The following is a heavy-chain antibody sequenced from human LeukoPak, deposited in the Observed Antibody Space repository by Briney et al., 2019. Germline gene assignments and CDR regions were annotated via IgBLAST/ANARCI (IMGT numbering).Heavy chain of an antibody. Sequence: ASVKVSCKASGYTFTGYYMHWVRQAPGQGLEWMGRINPNSGGTNYAQKFQGRVTMTGDTSISTAYMELSRLRSDDTAVYYCARDSRETGTDYYYYYGMDVWGQGTTVTVSS. CDR2: INPNSGGT. CDR3: ARDSRETGTDYYYYYGMDV. V-gene: IGHV1-2*06. J-gene: IGHJ6*02. D-gene: IGHD1/OR15-1a*01. CDR1: GYTFTGYY.